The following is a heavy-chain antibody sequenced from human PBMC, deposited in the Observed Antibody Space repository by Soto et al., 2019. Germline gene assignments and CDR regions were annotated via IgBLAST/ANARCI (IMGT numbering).Heavy chain of an antibody. CDR1: GGSISSGGYS. V-gene: IGHV4-30-2*01. J-gene: IGHJ3*02. CDR2: IYHSGST. D-gene: IGHD3-10*01. Sequence: SETLSLTCAVSGGSISSGGYSWSWIRQPPGKGLEWIEYIYHSGSTYYNPSLKSRVTISVDRSKNQFSLKLSSVTAADTAVYYCTSKFGQLLADAFDIWGQGTMVTVSS. CDR3: TSKFGQLLADAFDI.